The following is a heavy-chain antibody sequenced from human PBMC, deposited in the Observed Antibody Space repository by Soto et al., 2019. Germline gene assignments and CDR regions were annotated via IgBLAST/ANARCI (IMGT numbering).Heavy chain of an antibody. CDR2: IWNDGSKQ. D-gene: IGHD4-17*01. V-gene: IGHV3-33*01. Sequence: GGSLRLSCVASGFTFSRYGMHWVRQAPGKGLEWVAVIWNDGSKQVYDDSVKGRFTISRDNSKNTLYLEMDSLRDEDTSVYYCARDDDYEDNAIDLWGQGTLVTVSS. CDR1: GFTFSRYG. CDR3: ARDDDYEDNAIDL. J-gene: IGHJ5*02.